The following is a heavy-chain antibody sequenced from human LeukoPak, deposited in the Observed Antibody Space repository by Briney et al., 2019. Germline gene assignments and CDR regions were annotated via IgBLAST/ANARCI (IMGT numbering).Heavy chain of an antibody. CDR3: ANERGTAFDY. J-gene: IGHJ4*02. V-gene: IGHV3-30*18. CDR2: ISYDGSNQ. Sequence: PGGSLRLSCAASGFTLSSYGMHWVRQAPGKGLEWVAVISYDGSNQFYADSVKGRFTISRDNSKNTLYLQMNSLRAEDTAVYYCANERGTAFDYWGQGTLVTVSS. D-gene: IGHD1-7*01. CDR1: GFTLSSYG.